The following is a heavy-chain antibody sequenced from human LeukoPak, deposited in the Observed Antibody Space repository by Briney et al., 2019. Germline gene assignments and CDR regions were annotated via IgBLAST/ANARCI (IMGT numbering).Heavy chain of an antibody. Sequence: GGALRLSRAVPGFCSSAYDTNSVRPAPGKGLERGSTITYRGANTYSPNSVKGRFTISRDNSKSTLYLQMNSLRAEDTAVYYCAKDPGGGSNWFDPWGQGALVTVSS. J-gene: IGHJ5*02. CDR3: AKDPGGGSNWFDP. V-gene: IGHV3-23*01. CDR1: GFCSSAYD. D-gene: IGHD3-10*01. CDR2: ITYRGANT.